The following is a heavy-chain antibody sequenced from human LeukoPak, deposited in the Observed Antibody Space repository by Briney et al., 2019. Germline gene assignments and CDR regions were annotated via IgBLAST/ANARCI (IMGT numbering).Heavy chain of an antibody. Sequence: SVEVSCKTSGGTFNNSAISWVRQAPGQGLKWLGGIMPLFGTAGYAQKFQGRVTITKDESTRTVYLELTRLTPDHTAVYYCARDVHGDYGSGWFDPWGQGTLVSVSS. CDR1: GGTFNNSA. CDR2: IMPLFGTA. J-gene: IGHJ5*02. CDR3: ARDVHGDYGSGWFDP. D-gene: IGHD4-17*01. V-gene: IGHV1-69*05.